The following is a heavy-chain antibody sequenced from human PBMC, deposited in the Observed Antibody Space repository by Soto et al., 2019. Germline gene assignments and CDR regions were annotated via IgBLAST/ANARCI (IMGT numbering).Heavy chain of an antibody. Sequence: QVRLQEWGPGLVKPSQTLSLKCSVSGGSITTGGRYWSWIRQLPGKGLEWIGDIYYSGNTYYNASIKVRVTISGEPAKNLFSLKLSSVTAADTAVYYGAQARVVTGGDGFDIWGQGRLVTVSS. CDR3: AQARVVTGGDGFDI. V-gene: IGHV4-31*02. J-gene: IGHJ3*02. CDR2: IYYSGNT. CDR1: GGSITTGGRY. D-gene: IGHD1-1*01.